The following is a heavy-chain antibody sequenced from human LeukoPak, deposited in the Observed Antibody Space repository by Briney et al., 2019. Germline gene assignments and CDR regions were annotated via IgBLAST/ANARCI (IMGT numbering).Heavy chain of an antibody. J-gene: IGHJ4*02. Sequence: GGSLRLSCAASGFTFSSYAMHWVRQAPGKGLVWVSRINVDGRSTSYADSVKGRFTISRDNAKNSLYLQMNSLRAEDTALYYCAKGLISGYETPFTDWGQGTLVTVSS. D-gene: IGHD5-12*01. V-gene: IGHV3-74*01. CDR2: INVDGRST. CDR3: AKGLISGYETPFTD. CDR1: GFTFSSYA.